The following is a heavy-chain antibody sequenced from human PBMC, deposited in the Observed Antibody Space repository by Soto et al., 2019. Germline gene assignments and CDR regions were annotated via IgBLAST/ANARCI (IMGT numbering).Heavy chain of an antibody. D-gene: IGHD6-19*01. V-gene: IGHV1-24*01. CDR2: FDPEDGET. J-gene: IGHJ4*02. CDR1: GYTFTSYG. Sequence: ASVKVSCKASGYTFTSYGISWVRQAPGKGLEWMGGFDPEDGETIYAQKFQGRVTMTEDTSTDTAYMELSSLRSEDTAVYYCATDGIAVAGFDYWGQGTLVTVSS. CDR3: ATDGIAVAGFDY.